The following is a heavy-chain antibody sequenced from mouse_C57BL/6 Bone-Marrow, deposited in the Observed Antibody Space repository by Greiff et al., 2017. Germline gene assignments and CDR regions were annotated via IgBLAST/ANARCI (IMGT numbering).Heavy chain of an antibody. CDR2: ISDGGSGT. J-gene: IGHJ2*01. V-gene: IGHV5-4*01. Sequence: EVKLMESGGGLVKPGGSLKLSCAASGFTFSSYAMSWVRPTPETRLEWVATISDGGSGTYYHDTVQGRFTISRDNAKNNLYLQMSHLKSEDTSLYYCARDDDYYFDYWGQGTTLTVSS. D-gene: IGHD2-4*01. CDR1: GFTFSSYA. CDR3: ARDDDYYFDY.